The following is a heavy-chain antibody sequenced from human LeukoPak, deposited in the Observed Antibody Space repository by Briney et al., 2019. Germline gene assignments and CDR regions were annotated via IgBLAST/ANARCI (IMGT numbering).Heavy chain of an antibody. J-gene: IGHJ6*02. CDR1: GFTFSSYA. V-gene: IGHV3-23*01. CDR2: ISGSGGST. CDR3: ARADAYYYDSSGYYSPYYYGMDV. Sequence: GGSLRLSCAASGFTFSSYAMSWVRQAPGKGLEWVSAISGSGGSTYYADSVKGRFTISRDNSKNTLYLQMNSLRAEDTAVYYCARADAYYYDSSGYYSPYYYGMDVWGQGTTVTVSS. D-gene: IGHD3-22*01.